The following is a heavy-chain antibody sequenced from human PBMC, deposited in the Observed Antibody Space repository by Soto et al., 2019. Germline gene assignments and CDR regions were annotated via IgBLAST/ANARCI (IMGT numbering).Heavy chain of an antibody. J-gene: IGHJ5*02. CDR2: IIPILGIA. CDR1: GGTFSSYT. CDR3: ASSRYYYDSSGGWFAP. D-gene: IGHD3-22*01. V-gene: IGHV1-69*02. Sequence: QVQLVQSGAEVKKPGSSVKVSCKASGGTFSSYTISWVRQAPGQGLEWMGRIIPILGIANYAQKFQGRVKITADKSTGTADMALSSLRSEDTAVYYCASSRYYYDSSGGWFAPWGQGTLVTVSS.